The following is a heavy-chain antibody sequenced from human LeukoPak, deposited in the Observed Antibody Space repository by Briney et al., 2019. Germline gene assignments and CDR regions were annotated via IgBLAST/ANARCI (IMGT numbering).Heavy chain of an antibody. D-gene: IGHD4/OR15-4a*01. CDR1: GDSISAYS. V-gene: IGHV4-59*01. CDR2: IYYSGNT. Sequence: SETLSLTCTVSGDSISAYSWSWMRQSPGKGLEWIGLIYYSGNTNYNPSLESRVTISMDTSKKWFSLNLMSVTAADTAVYYCVRGPYGASISKWFDPWGQGTQVIVSP. J-gene: IGHJ5*02. CDR3: VRGPYGASISKWFDP.